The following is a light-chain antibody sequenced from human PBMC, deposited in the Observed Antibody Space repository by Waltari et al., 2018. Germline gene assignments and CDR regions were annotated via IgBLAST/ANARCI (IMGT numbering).Light chain of an antibody. CDR1: ALSKQY. J-gene: IGLJ2*01. CDR2: KAP. CDR3: QSADSSGSVV. V-gene: IGLV3-25*03. Sequence: SFELTQPPSLSVSPGQTARITCSGDALSKQYAHWHQQRPGLAPVLVRYKAPERPSGIPERCSGSSSGTTVTLTISGVQAEDEADYYCQSADSSGSVVFGGGTKLTVL.